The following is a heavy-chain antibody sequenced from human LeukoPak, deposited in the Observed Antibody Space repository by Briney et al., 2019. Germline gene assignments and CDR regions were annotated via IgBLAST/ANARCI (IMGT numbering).Heavy chain of an antibody. V-gene: IGHV3-21*01. CDR3: ARDSFNYYDSSGYYSN. J-gene: IGHJ4*02. CDR2: ISSSSSYI. Sequence: PGGSLRLSCAASGFTFSSYSMNWVRQAPGKGLEWVSSISSSSSYIYYADSVKGRFTISRDNAKNSLYLQMNSLRAEDTAVYYCARDSFNYYDSSGYYSNWGQGTLVTVSS. CDR1: GFTFSSYS. D-gene: IGHD3-22*01.